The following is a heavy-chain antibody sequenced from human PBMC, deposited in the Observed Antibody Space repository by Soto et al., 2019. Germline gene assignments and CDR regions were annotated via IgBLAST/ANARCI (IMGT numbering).Heavy chain of an antibody. CDR2: ISGSGDST. D-gene: IGHD6-19*01. Sequence: EVQLLESGGGLVQPGGSLRLSCAASGFTFSSYAMSWVRQAPGKGLEWVSGISGSGDSTYYADSVKGRFTISRDNSRNTLYLQMNSLRAEDKAVYYCAKGVSGIAVAGTGYFQHWGQGTLVTVSS. J-gene: IGHJ1*01. V-gene: IGHV3-23*01. CDR3: AKGVSGIAVAGTGYFQH. CDR1: GFTFSSYA.